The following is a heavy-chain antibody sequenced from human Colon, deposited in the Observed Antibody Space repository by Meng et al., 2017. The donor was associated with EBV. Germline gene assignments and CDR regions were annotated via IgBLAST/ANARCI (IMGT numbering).Heavy chain of an antibody. V-gene: IGHV7-4-1*02. Sequence: VQLVQSGYELNTPVASLKVSCKASGYTFSTYTINWVRQAHGRGLEWMGWISTNTGTPTYTQGFTGRFVFSLDTSVSTAYLQISSLKAEDTAVYYCARGGNFDPWGQGTLVTVSS. CDR1: GYTFSTYT. CDR2: ISTNTGTP. CDR3: ARGGNFDP. D-gene: IGHD2/OR15-2a*01. J-gene: IGHJ5*02.